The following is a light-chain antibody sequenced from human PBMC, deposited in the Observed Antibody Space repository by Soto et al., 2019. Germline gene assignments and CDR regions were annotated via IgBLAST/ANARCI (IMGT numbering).Light chain of an antibody. CDR1: QSVSSN. J-gene: IGKJ3*01. V-gene: IGKV3-20*01. CDR2: RAS. CDR3: QQNGRSPT. Sequence: EIVLTQSPATLSVSPGERATLSCRASQSVSSNLAWYQQKPGQTPKVLIYRASTRATGIPDRFSGSGSGTDFTLFISRLEPEDCGVYYCQQNGRSPTFGPGTKVDIK.